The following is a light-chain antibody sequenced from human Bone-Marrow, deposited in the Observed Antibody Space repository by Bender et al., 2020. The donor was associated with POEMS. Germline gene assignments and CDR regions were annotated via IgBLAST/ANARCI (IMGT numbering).Light chain of an antibody. CDR3: ASWDDTLSGRYV. Sequence: QSVLTQPPSVSGTPGQRVTISCSGGGSNIGKNFVCWYQHVPGSTPKLLMYRNDQRPSGVPDRFSGSKSGTSASLAIGGLRSEDEADYYCASWDDTLSGRYVFGTGTKVTVL. CDR1: GSNIGKNF. J-gene: IGLJ1*01. CDR2: RND. V-gene: IGLV1-47*01.